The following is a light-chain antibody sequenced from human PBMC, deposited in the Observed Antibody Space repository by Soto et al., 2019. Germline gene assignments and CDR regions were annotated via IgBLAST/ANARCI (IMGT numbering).Light chain of an antibody. V-gene: IGKV1-39*01. CDR2: VAS. Sequence: DIQMTQSPSSLSASVGDRVTISCRASQNISNYLNWYQQKPGKAPKFLIYVASSLQSGVPSRFSGSGSGTDFTLTISNLQPEDFATYYCQQSYSMPSITFGQGTRLEIK. J-gene: IGKJ5*01. CDR3: QQSYSMPSIT. CDR1: QNISNY.